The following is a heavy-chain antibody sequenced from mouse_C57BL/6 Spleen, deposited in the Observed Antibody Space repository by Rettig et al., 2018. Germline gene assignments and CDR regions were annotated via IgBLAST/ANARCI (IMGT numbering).Heavy chain of an antibody. Sequence: DVQLQESGPGLVKPSQSLSLTCSVTGYSITSGYYWNWVRQSPGNKLEWMGYISYDGSYNYNPSLKNGISITRDTSKNQFFLKLNSVTTEDTVIYFCARGGDYDYDWYFDVWGTGTTVTVSS. CDR2: ISYDGSY. J-gene: IGHJ1*03. CDR1: GYSITSGYY. CDR3: ARGGDYDYDWYFDV. V-gene: IGHV3-6*01. D-gene: IGHD2-4*01.